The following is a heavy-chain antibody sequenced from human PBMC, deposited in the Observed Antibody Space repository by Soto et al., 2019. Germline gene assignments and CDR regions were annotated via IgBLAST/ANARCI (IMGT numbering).Heavy chain of an antibody. CDR2: IYYSGRT. CDR1: GSSISSSIYY. J-gene: IGHJ4*02. D-gene: IGHD3-16*01. Sequence: SETLSLTCTFSGSSISSSIYYWGGIRQPPGKGLEWHGRIYYSGRTYYNPSLKRRVTISVHTSKNQFSLKLPSVTAGDTAVYYSARRSHTLSGSAYWGQVTLVTVSS. V-gene: IGHV4-39*01. CDR3: ARRSHTLSGSAY.